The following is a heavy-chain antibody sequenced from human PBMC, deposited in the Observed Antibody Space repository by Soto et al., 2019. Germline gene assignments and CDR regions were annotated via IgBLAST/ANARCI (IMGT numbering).Heavy chain of an antibody. CDR1: GGSISSYY. CDR2: IYYSGST. J-gene: IGHJ4*01. D-gene: IGHD2-15*01. Sequence: PSETLSLTCTVSGGSISSYYWSWIRQPPGKGLEWIGYIYYSGSTNYNPSLKGRVTISVDTSKNQFSLKLNSVTAADTAVYYCARDQRYCSGGSCFPYFDYWGHGTLVTVS. CDR3: ARDQRYCSGGSCFPYFDY. V-gene: IGHV4-59*01.